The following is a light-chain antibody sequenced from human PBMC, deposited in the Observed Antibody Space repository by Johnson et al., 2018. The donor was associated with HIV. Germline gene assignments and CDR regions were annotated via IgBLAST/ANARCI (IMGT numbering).Light chain of an antibody. CDR2: DNN. CDR1: TSNIGNNY. CDR3: GTWDSSLSAGGV. J-gene: IGLJ1*01. V-gene: IGLV1-51*01. Sequence: QSVLTQPPSVSAAPGQKVTISCYGSTSNIGNNYVSWYQQLPGKAPKLLIYDNNERPSGIPDRFSGSKSGPSATLGITGLQTGDAADYYCGTWDSSLSAGGVFGTGTKVTVL.